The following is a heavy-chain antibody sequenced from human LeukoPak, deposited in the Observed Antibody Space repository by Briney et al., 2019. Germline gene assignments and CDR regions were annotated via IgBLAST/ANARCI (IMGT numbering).Heavy chain of an antibody. V-gene: IGHV4-39*07. CDR3: AANDVLDY. J-gene: IGHJ4*02. CDR2: IYYSGST. Sequence: SETLSLTCTVSGGSISSSSYYWGWIRQPPGKGLEWIGSIYYSGSTYYNPSLKSRVTISVDTSKNQFSLKLSSVTAADTAVYYCAANDVLDYWGQGTLVTVSS. CDR1: GGSISSSSYY. D-gene: IGHD4/OR15-4a*01.